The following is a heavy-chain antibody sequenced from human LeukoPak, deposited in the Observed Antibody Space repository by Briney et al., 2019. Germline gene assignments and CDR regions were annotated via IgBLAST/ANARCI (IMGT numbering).Heavy chain of an antibody. CDR3: ARVDDSSGYSYYFDY. CDR1: GYTFTSYG. Sequence: ASVKVSCKASGYTFTSYGISWVRQAPGQRLEWMGWISAYNGNTNYAQKLQGRVTMTTDTSTSTAYMKLRSMRSDDTAVYYCARVDDSSGYSYYFDYWGQGTLVTVSS. V-gene: IGHV1-18*01. CDR2: ISAYNGNT. J-gene: IGHJ4*02. D-gene: IGHD3-22*01.